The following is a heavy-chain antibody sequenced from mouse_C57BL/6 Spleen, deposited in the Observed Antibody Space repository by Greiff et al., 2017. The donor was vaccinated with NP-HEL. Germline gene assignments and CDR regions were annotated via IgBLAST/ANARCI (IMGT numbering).Heavy chain of an antibody. Sequence: EVQLQESGGGLVQPKGSLKLSCAASGFSFNTYAMNWVRQAPGKGLEWVARIRSKSNNYATYYADSVKDRFTISKDDSESMLYLQMNNLKTEDTAMYYCVREGTTFAYWGQGTLVTVSA. D-gene: IGHD1-1*01. CDR3: VREGTTFAY. J-gene: IGHJ3*01. CDR1: GFSFNTYA. V-gene: IGHV10-1*01. CDR2: IRSKSNNYAT.